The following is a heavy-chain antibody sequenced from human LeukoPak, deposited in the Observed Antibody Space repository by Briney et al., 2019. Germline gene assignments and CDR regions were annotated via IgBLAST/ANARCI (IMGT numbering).Heavy chain of an antibody. CDR2: INPHNGGT. CDR3: ARVPLYSSGWAIY. J-gene: IGHJ4*02. D-gene: IGHD6-19*01. CDR1: GYTFTGYY. V-gene: IGHV1-2*02. Sequence: ASVKVSCKASGYTFTGYYMHWVRQAPGQGLEWMGWINPHNGGTNYAQNFQGRVTMTRDTSISTAYMGLSRLRADDTAVYYCARVPLYSSGWAIYWGQGTLVTVSS.